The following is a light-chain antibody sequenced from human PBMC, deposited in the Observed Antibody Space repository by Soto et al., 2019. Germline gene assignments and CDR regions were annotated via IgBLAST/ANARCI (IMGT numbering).Light chain of an antibody. V-gene: IGKV3D-11*01. J-gene: IGKJ1*01. CDR2: DAS. CDR3: QQRSNWPPT. Sequence: EIALTQSPATLSLSPGERATLSCRASQGVSTYLGWYQQRPGQAPRLLIFDASNRATGIPARFSGSGPGTDFTLTIGSLEPEDFAVYYCQQRSNWPPTFGQGTKVDIK. CDR1: QGVSTY.